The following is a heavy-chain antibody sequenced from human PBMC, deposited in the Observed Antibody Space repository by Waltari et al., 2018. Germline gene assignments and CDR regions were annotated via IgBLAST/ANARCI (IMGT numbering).Heavy chain of an antibody. J-gene: IGHJ4*02. CDR3: ASVYYDILTGYYKPLHYDY. CDR2: IIPIFGPA. Sequence: QVQLVQSGAEVKKPGSSVKVSCQASGGTLSSYAISWVRQAPGQGLEWMVGIIPIFGPANCAQKLQRRVTITADKPSSIAYMKLSSLSSEDTAVYYCASVYYDILTGYYKPLHYDYWSQVTLVTVSS. D-gene: IGHD3-9*01. V-gene: IGHV1-69*14. CDR1: GGTLSSYA.